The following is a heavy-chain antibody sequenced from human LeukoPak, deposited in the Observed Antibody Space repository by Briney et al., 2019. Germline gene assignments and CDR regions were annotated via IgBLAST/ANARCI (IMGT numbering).Heavy chain of an antibody. D-gene: IGHD1-26*01. V-gene: IGHV4-38-2*02. J-gene: IGHJ4*02. CDR1: GYSISSGYY. CDR2: IYHSGST. Sequence: PSETLSLTCTVSGYSISSGYYWGWIRQPPGKGLEWIGSIYHSGSTYYNPSLKSRVTISVDTSKNQFSLKLSSVTAADTAVYYCAGIIVGATSYGYWGQGTLVTVSS. CDR3: AGIIVGATSYGY.